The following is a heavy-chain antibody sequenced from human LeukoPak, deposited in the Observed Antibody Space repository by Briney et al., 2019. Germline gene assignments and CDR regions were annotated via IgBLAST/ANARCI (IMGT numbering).Heavy chain of an antibody. CDR2: INPNSGVT. Sequence: ASVKVSCKASGYTFSGFYIHWVRQAPGQGLEWMGWINPNSGVTNYAQKLQGRVTITRDTSIDTAYMQLSRLRSDDTAVYYCAKDRYGGYEAPFHYYMDAWGRGTTVTVSS. CDR3: AKDRYGGYEAPFHYYMDA. CDR1: GYTFSGFY. D-gene: IGHD5-12*01. V-gene: IGHV1-2*02. J-gene: IGHJ6*03.